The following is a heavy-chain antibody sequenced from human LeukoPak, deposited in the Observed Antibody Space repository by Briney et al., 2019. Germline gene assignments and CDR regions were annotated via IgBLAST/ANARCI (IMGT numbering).Heavy chain of an antibody. J-gene: IGHJ5*02. V-gene: IGHV4-34*01. CDR1: GGSFSGYY. Sequence: SETLSLTCAVYGGSFSGYYWSWIRQPPGKGLEWIGEINHSGSTNYNPSLKSRVTISVDTSKNQFFLKLSSVTAADTAVYYCASSSINDYGEYNWFDPWGQGTLVTVSS. D-gene: IGHD4-17*01. CDR3: ASSSINDYGEYNWFDP. CDR2: INHSGST.